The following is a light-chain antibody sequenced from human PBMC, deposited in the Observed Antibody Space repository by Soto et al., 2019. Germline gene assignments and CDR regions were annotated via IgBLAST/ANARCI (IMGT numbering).Light chain of an antibody. Sequence: QSALTQPASVSGSPGQSITISCTGTSSDVGGYNHVSWYQQHPGKAPKLIIYEVRNRPSGVSNRLSGSKSGNTASLTISGLQADDEADYYCSSYAGSDIFVFGGGTKLTVL. CDR3: SSYAGSDIFV. V-gene: IGLV2-14*01. CDR2: EVR. J-gene: IGLJ2*01. CDR1: SSDVGGYNH.